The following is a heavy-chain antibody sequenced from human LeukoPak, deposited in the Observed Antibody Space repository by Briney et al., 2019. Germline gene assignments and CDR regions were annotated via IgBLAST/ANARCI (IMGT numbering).Heavy chain of an antibody. D-gene: IGHD3-22*01. J-gene: IGHJ4*02. CDR1: GFTFSSYW. CDR2: INSDGTTT. Sequence: PGGSLRLSCAASGFTFSSYWMHWVRQAPGKGLVWVSRINSDGTTTSYADSVRGRFTISRDNAKNTLFLQMNSLRAEDTAVYYCARRKKDSGGYYYDYWGQGTLVTVSS. CDR3: ARRKKDSGGYYYDY. V-gene: IGHV3-74*01.